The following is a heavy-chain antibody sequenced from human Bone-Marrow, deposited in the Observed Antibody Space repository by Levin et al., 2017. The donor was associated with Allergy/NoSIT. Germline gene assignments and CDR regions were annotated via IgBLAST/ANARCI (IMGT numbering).Heavy chain of an antibody. Sequence: PGGSLRLSCAASGFTFSDYYMSWIRQAPGKGLEWVSYISSSGSTIYYADSVKGRFTISRDNAKNSLYLQMNSLRAEDTAVYYCARDTTMATMPFGAFDIWGQGTMVTVSS. V-gene: IGHV3-11*01. J-gene: IGHJ3*02. CDR1: GFTFSDYY. CDR3: ARDTTMATMPFGAFDI. CDR2: ISSSGSTI. D-gene: IGHD5-24*01.